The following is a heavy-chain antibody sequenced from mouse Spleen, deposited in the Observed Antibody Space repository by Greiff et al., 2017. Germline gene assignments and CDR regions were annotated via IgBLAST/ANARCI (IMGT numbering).Heavy chain of an antibody. J-gene: IGHJ4*01. V-gene: IGHV5-12*02. CDR1: GFTFSDYY. D-gene: IGHD2-4*01. Sequence: EVKLVESGGGLVQPGGSLKLSCATSGFTFSDYYMYWVRQTPEKRLEWVAYISNGGGSTYYPDTVKGRFTTSRDNAKNTLYLQMSRLKSEDTAMYYCARDYDYAMDYWGQGTSVTVSS. CDR3: ARDYDYAMDY. CDR2: ISNGGGST.